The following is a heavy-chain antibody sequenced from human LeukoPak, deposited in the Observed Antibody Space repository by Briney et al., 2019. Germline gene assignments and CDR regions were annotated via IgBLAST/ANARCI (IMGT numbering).Heavy chain of an antibody. CDR2: INWNGGST. CDR1: GFTFDDYG. J-gene: IGHJ4*02. V-gene: IGHV3-20*04. D-gene: IGHD3-9*01. CDR3: AREDYDIVTGYSGITY. Sequence: PGGSLRLSCVASGFTFDDYGMSWVRQAPGKGLEWVSGINWNGGSTGYADSVKGRFTISRDNAKNSLYLQMNSLRAEDTALYYCAREDYDIVTGYSGITYWGQGTLVTVSS.